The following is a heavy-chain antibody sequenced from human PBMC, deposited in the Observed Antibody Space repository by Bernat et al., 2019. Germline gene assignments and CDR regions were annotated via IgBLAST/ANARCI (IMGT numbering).Heavy chain of an antibody. D-gene: IGHD1-26*01. V-gene: IGHV4-39*01. CDR2: IYYSGST. J-gene: IGHJ6*02. CDR3: ARISGSYSKYYYYGMDV. CDR1: GGSISSSSYY. Sequence: QLQLQESGPGLVKPSETLSLTCTVSGGSISSSSYYWGWIRQPPGKGLEWIGSIYYSGSTYYNPSLKSRVTISVDTSKNQFSLKLSSETAADTAVYYCARISGSYSKYYYYGMDVWGQGTTVTVSS.